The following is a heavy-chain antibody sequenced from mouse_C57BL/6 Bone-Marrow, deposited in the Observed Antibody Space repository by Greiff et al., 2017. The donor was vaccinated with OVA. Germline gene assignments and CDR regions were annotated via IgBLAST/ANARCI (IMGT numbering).Heavy chain of an antibody. V-gene: IGHV1-81*01. CDR1: GYTFTSYG. Sequence: QVQLQQSGAELARPGASVKLSCKASGYTFTSYGISWVKQRTGQGLEWIGEIYPRSGNTYYNEKFKGKATLTADKSSSTAYMELRSLTSEDSAVYFCARSYLWLRRTPMDYWGQGTSVTVSS. D-gene: IGHD2-2*01. CDR2: IYPRSGNT. J-gene: IGHJ4*01. CDR3: ARSYLWLRRTPMDY.